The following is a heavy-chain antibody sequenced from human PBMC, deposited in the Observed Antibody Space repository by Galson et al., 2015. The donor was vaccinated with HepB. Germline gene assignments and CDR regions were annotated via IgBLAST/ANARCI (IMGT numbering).Heavy chain of an antibody. Sequence: SLRLSCAASGFTLSNYAMSWVRQAPGKGLEWVSAIDGSGAYTYYADSVKGRFTISRDNSKNTLYLQVNSLRAEDTVVYYCAKGSSGGRPYYFDYWGQGTLVTVSS. J-gene: IGHJ4*02. CDR3: AKGSSGGRPYYFDY. CDR2: IDGSGAYT. CDR1: GFTLSNYA. V-gene: IGHV3-23*01. D-gene: IGHD2-21*01.